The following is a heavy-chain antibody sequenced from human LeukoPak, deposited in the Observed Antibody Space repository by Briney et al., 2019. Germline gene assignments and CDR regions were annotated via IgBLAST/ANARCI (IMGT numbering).Heavy chain of an antibody. CDR2: ISSSSSYI. Sequence: GGSLRLSCAASGFTFSSYWMSWVRQAPGKGLEWVSSISSSSSYIYYADSVKGRFTISRDNAKNSLYLQMNSLRAEDTAVYYCAREFEYCSSTSCYGDWFDPWGQGTLVTVSS. V-gene: IGHV3-21*01. CDR3: AREFEYCSSTSCYGDWFDP. CDR1: GFTFSSYW. D-gene: IGHD2-2*01. J-gene: IGHJ5*02.